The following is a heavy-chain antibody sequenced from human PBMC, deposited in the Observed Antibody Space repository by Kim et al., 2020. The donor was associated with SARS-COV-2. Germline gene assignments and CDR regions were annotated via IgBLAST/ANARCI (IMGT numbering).Heavy chain of an antibody. CDR2: INSKTDGGTT. J-gene: IGHJ4*02. CDR3: TTDTYYDILTAEDY. D-gene: IGHD3-9*01. Sequence: GGSLRLSCAASGFTFSNAWMSWVRQAPGKGLEWVGRINSKTDGGTTDYAAPVKGRFTISRDNSKNTLYLQMNSLKTGDTAVYYCTTDTYYDILTAEDYWGQGTMVTVSS. V-gene: IGHV3-15*01. CDR1: GFTFSNAW.